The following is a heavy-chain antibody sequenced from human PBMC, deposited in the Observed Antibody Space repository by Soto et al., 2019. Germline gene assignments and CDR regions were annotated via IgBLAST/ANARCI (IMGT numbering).Heavy chain of an antibody. Sequence: PSETLSLTCTVSGVSISSNSYFWVWIRQPPGKGLEWIGYIYHSGSTYYNPSLKSRVTISVDRSKNQFSLKLSSVTAADTAVYYCARVPSPWGQGTLVTVSS. J-gene: IGHJ5*02. CDR1: GVSISSNSYF. CDR2: IYHSGST. V-gene: IGHV4-39*07. CDR3: ARVPSP.